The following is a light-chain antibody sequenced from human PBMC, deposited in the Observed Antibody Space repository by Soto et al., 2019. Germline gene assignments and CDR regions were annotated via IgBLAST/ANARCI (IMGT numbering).Light chain of an antibody. V-gene: IGLV2-14*01. Sequence: QSALTQPASVSGSPGQSITISCTGTSSDVGAFDYVSWYQQLPGKAPKLMIYDVTNRPSGVSSRFSGSKSGNTASLTISGLQAEDEADYYCSAYKVSSTPAFGPGTKLTVL. CDR3: SAYKVSSTPA. J-gene: IGLJ1*01. CDR2: DVT. CDR1: SSDVGAFDY.